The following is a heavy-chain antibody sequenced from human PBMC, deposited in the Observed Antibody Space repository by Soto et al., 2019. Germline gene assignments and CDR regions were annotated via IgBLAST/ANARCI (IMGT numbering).Heavy chain of an antibody. CDR3: ARGGEFHVGKYYYYGMDV. J-gene: IGHJ6*02. D-gene: IGHD3-10*01. V-gene: IGHV3-74*01. Sequence: GGSLRLSCAASGFTFSSYWMHWVRQAPGKGLVWVSRINSDGSSTSYADSVKGRFTISRDNAKNTLYLQMNSLRAEDTAVYYCARGGEFHVGKYYYYGMDVWGQGTTVTVSS. CDR2: INSDGSST. CDR1: GFTFSSYW.